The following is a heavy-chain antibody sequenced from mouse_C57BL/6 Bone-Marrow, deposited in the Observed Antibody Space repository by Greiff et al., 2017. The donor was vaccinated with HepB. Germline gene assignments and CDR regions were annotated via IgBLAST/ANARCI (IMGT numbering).Heavy chain of an antibody. J-gene: IGHJ2*01. CDR3: ANLPYYYGSSYVDYFDY. Sequence: QVQLKESGAELARPGASVKLSCKASGYTFTSYGISWVKQRTGQGLEWIGEIYPRSGNTYYNEKFKGKATLTADKSSSTAYMELRSLTSEDSAVYFCANLPYYYGSSYVDYFDYWGQGTTLTVSS. CDR2: IYPRSGNT. D-gene: IGHD1-1*01. CDR1: GYTFTSYG. V-gene: IGHV1-81*01.